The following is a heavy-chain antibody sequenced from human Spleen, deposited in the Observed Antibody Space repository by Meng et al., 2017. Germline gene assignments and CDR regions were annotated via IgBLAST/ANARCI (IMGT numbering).Heavy chain of an antibody. CDR3: ARGSGGSYFAYFQH. V-gene: IGHV4-34*01. D-gene: IGHD1-26*01. J-gene: IGHJ1*01. CDR1: GGSFSGYY. Sequence: QVQLQQWGAGLLKPSETLSLTCAVYGGSFSGYYWSWIRQPPGKGLEWIGEINHSGSTNYNPSLKSRVTISVDTSKNQFSLKLSSVTAADTAVYYCARGSGGSYFAYFQHWGQGTLVTVSP. CDR2: INHSGST.